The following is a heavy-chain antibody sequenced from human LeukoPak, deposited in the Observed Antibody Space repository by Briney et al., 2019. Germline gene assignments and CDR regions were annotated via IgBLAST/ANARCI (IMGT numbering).Heavy chain of an antibody. Sequence: PSQTLSLTCTVSGGSISSGSYYWSWIRQPVGKGLEWIGRIYTSGSTNYNPSLKSRVTISVDTSKNQFSLKLSSVTAADTAVYYCARVGIRYGYVDYWGQGTLVTVSS. CDR3: ARVGIRYGYVDY. CDR2: IYTSGST. CDR1: GGSISSGSYY. J-gene: IGHJ4*02. V-gene: IGHV4-61*02. D-gene: IGHD5-18*01.